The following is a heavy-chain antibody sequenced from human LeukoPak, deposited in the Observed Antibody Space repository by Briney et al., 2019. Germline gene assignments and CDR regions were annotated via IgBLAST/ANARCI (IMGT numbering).Heavy chain of an antibody. D-gene: IGHD1-26*01. V-gene: IGHV3-20*04. J-gene: IGHJ6*02. Sequence: GGSLRLSCAATGFTFKDYGMRWVRQPPGKGLEWVSSFNWNGGGTDYADSVKGRFTISRDNAKNSLYLQLSSLRPEDTALYYCAKHMRATNTYSFFGLDVWGQGTTVTVSS. CDR1: GFTFKDYG. CDR3: AKHMRATNTYSFFGLDV. CDR2: FNWNGGGT.